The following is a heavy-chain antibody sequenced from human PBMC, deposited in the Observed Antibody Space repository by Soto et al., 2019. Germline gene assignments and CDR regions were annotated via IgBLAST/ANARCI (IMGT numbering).Heavy chain of an antibody. CDR2: IYYTGNT. Sequence: SETLSLTCTVSGGSISSSTNYWGWIRQPQGQALEFIGQIYYTGNTYYNPSLKSRVTVSVDTSKNQFSLKMTSVTAADTAVYYCARLGVTNWFDPWGQGTLVT. CDR3: ARLGVTNWFDP. J-gene: IGHJ5*02. D-gene: IGHD3-3*01. CDR1: GGSISSSTNY. V-gene: IGHV4-39*01.